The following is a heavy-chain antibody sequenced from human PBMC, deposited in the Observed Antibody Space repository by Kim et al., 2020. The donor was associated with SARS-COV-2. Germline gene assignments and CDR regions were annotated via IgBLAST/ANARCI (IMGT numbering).Heavy chain of an antibody. J-gene: IGHJ4*02. Sequence: GESLKISCKGSGYSFTSYWIGWVRQMPGKGLEWMGIIYPGDSDTRYSPSFQGQVTISAEKSISTAYLQWSSLKASDTAMYYCARITADDSSGYYYFDYWGQGTLVTVSS. CDR2: IYPGDSDT. V-gene: IGHV5-51*01. CDR3: ARITADDSSGYYYFDY. CDR1: GYSFTSYW. D-gene: IGHD3-22*01.